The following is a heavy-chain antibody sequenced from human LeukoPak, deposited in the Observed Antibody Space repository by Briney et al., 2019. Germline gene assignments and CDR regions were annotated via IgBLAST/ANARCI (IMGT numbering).Heavy chain of an antibody. Sequence: ASVKVSCKASGYTFTGYYMHWVRQAPGQGLEWMGWISAYSGNTNYAQKLQGRVTMTTDTSTSTAYMELRSLRSDDTAVYYCARDHFVGDYHYYYYMDVWGKGTTVTISS. CDR1: GYTFTGYY. V-gene: IGHV1-18*04. CDR2: ISAYSGNT. J-gene: IGHJ6*03. D-gene: IGHD2-21*02. CDR3: ARDHFVGDYHYYYYMDV.